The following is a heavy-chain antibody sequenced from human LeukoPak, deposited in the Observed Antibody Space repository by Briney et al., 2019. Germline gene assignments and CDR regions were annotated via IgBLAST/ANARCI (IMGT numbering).Heavy chain of an antibody. D-gene: IGHD3-22*01. CDR1: GGSINNYY. J-gene: IGHJ5*02. Sequence: SETLSLTCTVSGGSINNYYWSWIRLPPGKGLEWVGYIHYSGYTNYSPSLKSRLTISVDTSKNQFSLTLTSVTAADTAVYYCARYYYDSSGYLLYNWFDPWGQGTLVTVSS. V-gene: IGHV4-59*08. CDR3: ARYYYDSSGYLLYNWFDP. CDR2: IHYSGYT.